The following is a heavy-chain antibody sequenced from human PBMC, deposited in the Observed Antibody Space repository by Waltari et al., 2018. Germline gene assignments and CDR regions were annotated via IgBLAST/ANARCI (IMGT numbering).Heavy chain of an antibody. V-gene: IGHV4-30-2*01. CDR3: ARVVVAASDYMDV. Sequence: QLQLQESGSGLVKPSQTLSLTCAVSGGSISSGVSSWRWIRQPPGKGLEWIGYIYHSGITYYNPSLKSRVTISVDRSKNQFSLKLSAVTAADTAVYYCARVVVAASDYMDVWGKGTTVTVSS. J-gene: IGHJ6*03. CDR2: IYHSGIT. D-gene: IGHD2-15*01. CDR1: GGSISSGVSS.